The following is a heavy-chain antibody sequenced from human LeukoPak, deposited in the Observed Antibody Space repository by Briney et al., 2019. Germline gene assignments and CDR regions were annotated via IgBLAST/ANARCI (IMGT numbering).Heavy chain of an antibody. Sequence: SETLSLTCTVSGGSISSGDCYWSWIRQPPGKGLEWIGYIYYSGSTYYNPSLKSRVTISVDTSKNQFSLKLSSVTAADTAVYYCARARPVDIVATPHPYFDYWGQGTLVTVSS. D-gene: IGHD5-12*01. J-gene: IGHJ4*02. CDR1: GGSISSGDCY. CDR2: IYYSGST. V-gene: IGHV4-30-4*08. CDR3: ARARPVDIVATPHPYFDY.